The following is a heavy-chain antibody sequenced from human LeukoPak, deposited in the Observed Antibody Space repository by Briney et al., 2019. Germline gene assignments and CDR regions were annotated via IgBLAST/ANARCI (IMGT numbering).Heavy chain of an antibody. CDR3: ARGDYDSTDI. CDR1: GGSISSYY. J-gene: IGHJ3*02. D-gene: IGHD3-22*01. CDR2: IYTSGST. Sequence: SETLSLTCTGSGGSISSYYWSWIRQPAGKGLEWIGRIYTSGSTKYNPYLKSRVTMSVDTSKNQLSLKLSSVTAAVTAVYYCARGDYDSTDIWGQGTMVTVSS. V-gene: IGHV4-4*07.